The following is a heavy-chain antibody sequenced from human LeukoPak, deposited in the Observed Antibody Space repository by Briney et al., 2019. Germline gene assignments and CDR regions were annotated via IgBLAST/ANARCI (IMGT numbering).Heavy chain of an antibody. V-gene: IGHV1-18*01. CDR2: ISAYNGST. CDR3: ARAFCGGSGDCYPAFDY. D-gene: IGHD2-21*02. CDR1: GYTFTSYG. J-gene: IGHJ4*02. Sequence: GASVKVSCKASGYTFTSYGISWVRQAPGQGLEWMGWISAYNGSTNYAQKLQGRVTMTRDTSTSTVYMELSSLRSEDTAVYYCARAFCGGSGDCYPAFDYWGQGTLVTVSS.